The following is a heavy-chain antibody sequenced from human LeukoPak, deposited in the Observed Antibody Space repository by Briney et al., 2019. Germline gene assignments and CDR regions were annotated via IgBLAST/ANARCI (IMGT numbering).Heavy chain of an antibody. CDR1: GYTLTELS. CDR2: FDPEDGET. J-gene: IGHJ4*02. V-gene: IGHV1-24*01. Sequence: ASVKVSCKVSGYTLTELSMHWVRQAPGKGLEWMGGFDPEDGETIYAQKFQGRVTMTEDTSTDTAYMELSSLRSEDTAVYYCATGPNYYDSSGYYRYFDYWGQGTLVTVSS. D-gene: IGHD3-22*01. CDR3: ATGPNYYDSSGYYRYFDY.